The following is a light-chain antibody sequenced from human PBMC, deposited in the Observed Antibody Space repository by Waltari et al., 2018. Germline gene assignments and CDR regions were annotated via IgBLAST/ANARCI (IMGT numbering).Light chain of an antibody. CDR2: WAS. J-gene: IGKJ1*01. CDR3: QQYYRSRT. V-gene: IGKV4-1*01. Sequence: DIVLTQSPDSLAVSLGERTTLSCKSSQTVLYNSNDKNYLAWYQQKPGQPPRLLISWASIRESGVPDRFSGSGSGTDFTLTISSLQAEDVAVYYCQQYYRSRTFGQGTKVEIK. CDR1: QTVLYNSNDKNY.